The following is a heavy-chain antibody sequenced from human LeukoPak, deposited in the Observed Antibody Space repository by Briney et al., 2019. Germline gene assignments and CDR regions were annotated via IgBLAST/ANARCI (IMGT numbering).Heavy chain of an antibody. CDR1: GFTVSSDY. D-gene: IGHD3-16*02. Sequence: PGGSLRLSCAASGFTVSSDYMSWVRQAPGKGLEWVSVIYSGGSTYYADSVKGRFTISRDNSKNTLYLQMNSLRAEDTAVYYCAKRVWGSYRYTDYWGQGTLVTASS. CDR2: IYSGGST. J-gene: IGHJ4*02. CDR3: AKRVWGSYRYTDY. V-gene: IGHV3-53*01.